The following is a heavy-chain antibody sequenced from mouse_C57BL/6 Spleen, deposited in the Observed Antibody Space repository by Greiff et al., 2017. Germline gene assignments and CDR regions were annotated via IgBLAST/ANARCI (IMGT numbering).Heavy chain of an antibody. V-gene: IGHV1-26*01. D-gene: IGHD2-14*01. J-gene: IGHJ4*01. CDR3: ARGKEYDEGSFGDY. Sequence: EVQLQQSGPELVKPGASVKISCKASGYTFTDYYMNWVKQSHGKSLEWIGDINPNNGGTSYNQKFKGKATLTVDKSSSTAYMELRSLTSEDSAVYYCARGKEYDEGSFGDYWGQGTSVTVSS. CDR1: GYTFTDYY. CDR2: INPNNGGT.